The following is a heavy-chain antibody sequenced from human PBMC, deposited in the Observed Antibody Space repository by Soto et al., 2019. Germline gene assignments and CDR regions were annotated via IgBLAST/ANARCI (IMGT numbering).Heavy chain of an antibody. J-gene: IGHJ6*02. Sequence: PGGSLRLSCAASGFTFSSYAMHWVRQAPGKGLEWVAVISYDGSNKYYADSVKGRFTISRDNSKNTLYLQMNSLRAEDTAVYYCAREKSIAAPLYYYGMDVWGQGTTVTVSS. V-gene: IGHV3-30-3*01. CDR1: GFTFSSYA. D-gene: IGHD6-6*01. CDR2: ISYDGSNK. CDR3: AREKSIAAPLYYYGMDV.